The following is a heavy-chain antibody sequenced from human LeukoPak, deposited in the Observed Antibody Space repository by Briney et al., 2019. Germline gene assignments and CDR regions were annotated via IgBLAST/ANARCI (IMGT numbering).Heavy chain of an antibody. CDR2: ISGSGGST. D-gene: IGHD1-26*01. CDR1: GFTFSSYA. J-gene: IGHJ4*02. Sequence: GGSLRLSCAASGFTFSSYAMSWVRQAPGKGLEWVSAISGSGGSTYYADSVKGRFTISRDNSKNTLYLQMNSLRAEGTAVYYCARRVGKLQIDYWGQGTLVTVSS. CDR3: ARRVGKLQIDY. V-gene: IGHV3-23*01.